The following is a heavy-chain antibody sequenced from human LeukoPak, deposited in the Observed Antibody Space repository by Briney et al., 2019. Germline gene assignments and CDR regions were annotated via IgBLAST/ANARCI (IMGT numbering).Heavy chain of an antibody. CDR3: ARGPSLLDP. Sequence: GGSLRLSCAASGFTFSDYTMNWVRQAPGKGLEWTSYISISSDTIYYADSVEGRFTISRDNAKNSLYLQMNSLRAEDTAVYFCARGPSLLDPWGQGTLVTVSS. CDR2: ISISSDTI. CDR1: GFTFSDYT. V-gene: IGHV3-48*01. J-gene: IGHJ5*02.